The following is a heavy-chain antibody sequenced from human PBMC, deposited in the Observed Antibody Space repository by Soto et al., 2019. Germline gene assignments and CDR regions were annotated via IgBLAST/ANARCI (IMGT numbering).Heavy chain of an antibody. D-gene: IGHD6-19*01. CDR2: VSHDGLAQ. J-gene: IGHJ4*02. V-gene: IGHV3-30*18. Sequence: GGSLRLSCEGSGFTFSRYGMHWVRQAPGMGLEWVAVVSHDGLAQYYGDSVKGRFTISRDNSQNTLYLQMNNLRTEDTAIYYCAKETIAVGGPNYFDYWGQGTLVTVSS. CDR1: GFTFSRYG. CDR3: AKETIAVGGPNYFDY.